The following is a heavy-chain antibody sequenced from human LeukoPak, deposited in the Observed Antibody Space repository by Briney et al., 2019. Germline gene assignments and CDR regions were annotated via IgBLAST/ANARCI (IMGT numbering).Heavy chain of an antibody. J-gene: IGHJ4*02. CDR2: ISSNGGST. V-gene: IGHV3-64D*06. CDR1: GFTFSSYA. CDR3: VKDRAYSSSWFDY. D-gene: IGHD6-13*01. Sequence: GGSLRLSCSASGFTFSSYAMHWVRQAPGKGLEYVSAISSNGGSTYYADSVKGRFTISRDNSKNTLYLQMSSLRAGDTAVYYCVKDRAYSSSWFDYWGQGTLVTVSS.